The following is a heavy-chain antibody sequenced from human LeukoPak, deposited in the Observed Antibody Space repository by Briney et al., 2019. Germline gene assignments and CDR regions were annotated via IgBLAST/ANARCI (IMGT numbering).Heavy chain of an antibody. J-gene: IGHJ4*02. CDR1: GGSISSYY. V-gene: IGHV4-59*01. Sequence: KSSETLSLTCTVSGGSISSYYWSWIRQPPGKGLECIGYIYYSGSTNYNPSLKSRVTISVDTSKNQFSLKLSSVTAADTVVYYCARGLGYCSSTSCYPYFDYWGQGTLVTVSS. D-gene: IGHD2-2*01. CDR2: IYYSGST. CDR3: ARGLGYCSSTSCYPYFDY.